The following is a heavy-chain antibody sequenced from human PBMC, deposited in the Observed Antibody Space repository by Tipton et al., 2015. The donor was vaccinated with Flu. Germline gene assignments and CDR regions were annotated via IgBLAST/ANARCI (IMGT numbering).Heavy chain of an antibody. CDR2: ISGSSDST. V-gene: IGHV3-23*04. Sequence: VQLVQSGGGLVQPGGSLRLSCAASGFTFSSYAMSWVRQAPGKGLEWVSTISGSSDSTHYADSVKGRFTISRDNSKNAVFLQMNSLRAEDTAVYYCAKWTYYSDSTPNWGQGTLVTVP. CDR1: GFTFSSYA. CDR3: AKWTYYSDSTPN. D-gene: IGHD3-22*01. J-gene: IGHJ1*01.